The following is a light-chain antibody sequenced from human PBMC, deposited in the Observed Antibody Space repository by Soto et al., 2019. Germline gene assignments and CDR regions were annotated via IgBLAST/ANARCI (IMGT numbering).Light chain of an antibody. CDR3: SSHAGSINVV. CDR2: EVT. CDR1: SSDVGGYDS. V-gene: IGLV2-8*01. Sequence: QSVLTQPPSASGSPGQSVTISCAGTSSDVGGYDSVSWYQQHPGKVPKLMIYEVTKRPSGVPDRFFGSKSGNTASLTVSGLQAEDEADYYCSSHAGSINVVFGGGTQLTVL. J-gene: IGLJ2*01.